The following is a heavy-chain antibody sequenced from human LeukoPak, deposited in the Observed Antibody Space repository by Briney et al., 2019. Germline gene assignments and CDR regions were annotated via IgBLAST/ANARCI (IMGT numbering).Heavy chain of an antibody. J-gene: IGHJ6*02. D-gene: IGHD5-24*01. CDR2: ISGNGGST. CDR1: GITFSSHA. V-gene: IGHV3-23*01. CDR3: GTSLGLQGFYGMDV. Sequence: GGSLRLSCAASGITFSSHAMYWVRQAPGNGPEWVSAISGNGGSTYYAVSVKGRFTISRDSSKNTLYLQMNSLRVEDTAVYYCGTSLGLQGFYGMDVWGQGTTVTVSS.